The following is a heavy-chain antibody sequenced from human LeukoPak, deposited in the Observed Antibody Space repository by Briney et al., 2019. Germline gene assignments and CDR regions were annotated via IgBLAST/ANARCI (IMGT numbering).Heavy chain of an antibody. Sequence: GGSLRLSCAASGFTFSSYWMSWVRQAPGKGLEWVANIKQDGSEKYYVDSAKGRFTISRDNAKNSLYLQMNSLRAEDTAVYYCARERGYSYGYGFFDYWGQGTLVTVSS. J-gene: IGHJ4*02. CDR3: ARERGYSYGYGFFDY. D-gene: IGHD5-18*01. CDR1: GFTFSSYW. CDR2: IKQDGSEK. V-gene: IGHV3-7*01.